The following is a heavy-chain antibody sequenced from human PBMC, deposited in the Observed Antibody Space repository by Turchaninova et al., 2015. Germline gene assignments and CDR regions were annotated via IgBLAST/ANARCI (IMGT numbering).Heavy chain of an antibody. V-gene: IGHV3-7*01. CDR3: ARIGYSSSSLDF. J-gene: IGHJ4*02. Sequence: VQLVESGGGLVKDGGSLIDSCPGSGFSFSSYWMNWVHQAPGKGLERVDNINKEGSVKYYGDSMKGRFTISRDNGKNSLYLQVDSLRAEDTAVYYCARIGYSSSSLDFWGQGTLVTVSS. CDR1: GFSFSSYW. CDR2: INKEGSVK. D-gene: IGHD6-6*01.